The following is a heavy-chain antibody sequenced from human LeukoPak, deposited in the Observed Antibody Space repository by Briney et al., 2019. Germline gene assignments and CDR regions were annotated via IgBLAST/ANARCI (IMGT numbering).Heavy chain of an antibody. CDR1: GYSFSSYD. V-gene: IGHV1-2*02. Sequence: GASVKVSCKASGYSFSSYDINWVRQATGQGLEWMGWINPNSGGTNYAQKFQGRVTMTRDTSISTAYMELSRLRSDDTAVYYCARDLAGDRRDYWGQGTLVTVSS. D-gene: IGHD7-27*01. CDR3: ARDLAGDRRDY. CDR2: INPNSGGT. J-gene: IGHJ4*02.